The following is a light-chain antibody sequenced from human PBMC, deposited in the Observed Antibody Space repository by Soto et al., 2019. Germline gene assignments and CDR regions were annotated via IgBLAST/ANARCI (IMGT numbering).Light chain of an antibody. CDR3: AAWDDSMNGHV. CDR2: TTN. J-gene: IGLJ1*01. Sequence: QSVLTQPHSASGTPGQRVTISRSGSSSNIGTSSVHWFQQLPGTAPKLLISTTNQRPSGVPERFSGSKSGTSASLAISGLQSEDEADYYCAAWDDSMNGHVFGTGTKVTV. V-gene: IGLV1-44*01. CDR1: SSNIGTSS.